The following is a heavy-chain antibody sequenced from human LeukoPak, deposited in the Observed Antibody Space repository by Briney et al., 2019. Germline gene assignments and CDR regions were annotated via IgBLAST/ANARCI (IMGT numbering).Heavy chain of an antibody. CDR1: GGSLSSDDYF. V-gene: IGHV4-61*02. Sequence: SQTLSLTCAVSGGSLSSDDYFWSWIRQPAGKGLEWIGRIYTSGSTNYNPSLKSRVTISVDTSKNQFSLKLSSVTAADTAVYYCASMDTARSKSPFDYWGQGTLVTVSS. CDR3: ASMDTARSKSPFDY. CDR2: IYTSGST. J-gene: IGHJ4*02. D-gene: IGHD5-18*01.